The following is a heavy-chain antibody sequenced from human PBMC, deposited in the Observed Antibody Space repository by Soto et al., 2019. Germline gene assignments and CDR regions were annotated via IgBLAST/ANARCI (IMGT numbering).Heavy chain of an antibody. CDR3: ARLAVYATEPSDY. J-gene: IGHJ4*02. CDR1: GGSISSYY. CDR2: IYYSGST. D-gene: IGHD2-8*02. Sequence: SETLSLTCTVSGGSISSYYWSWIRQPPGKGLEWIGYIYYSGSTNYNPSLKSRVTISVDTSKNQFSLKLSSVTAADTAVYYCARLAVYATEPSDYWGQGTLVTVS. V-gene: IGHV4-59*01.